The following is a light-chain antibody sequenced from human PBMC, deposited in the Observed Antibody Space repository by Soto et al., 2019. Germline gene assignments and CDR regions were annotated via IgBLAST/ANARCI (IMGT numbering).Light chain of an antibody. CDR3: QKYNSAPPWT. V-gene: IGKV1-27*01. Sequence: DIQMTQSASSLSAYVGGRVTITCRVSQGISHYLAWYQQKPGKVPKLLIYAASTLQSGVPSRFSGSGSGTDFTLTISSLQPEDVATYYCQKYNSAPPWTFGQGTKVDIK. CDR1: QGISHY. J-gene: IGKJ1*01. CDR2: AAS.